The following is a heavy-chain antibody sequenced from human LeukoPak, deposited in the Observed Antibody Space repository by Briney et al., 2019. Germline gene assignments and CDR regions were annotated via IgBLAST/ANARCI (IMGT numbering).Heavy chain of an antibody. CDR2: ISYDGSNK. CDR3: ARGWDRDCTSTSCYIAYN. CDR1: GFIFSNYV. Sequence: GGSLGLSCAASGFIFSNYVMHWVRQPPGKGLEWVAVISYDGSNKYYADSVKGRFTISRDNSKNTLYLQMNSLRAEDTAVYYCARGWDRDCTSTSCYIAYNWGQGTLVSVSS. J-gene: IGHJ4*02. D-gene: IGHD2-2*02. V-gene: IGHV3-30-3*01.